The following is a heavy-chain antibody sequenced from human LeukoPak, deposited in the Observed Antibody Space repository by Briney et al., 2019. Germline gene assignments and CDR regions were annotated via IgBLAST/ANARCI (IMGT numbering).Heavy chain of an antibody. V-gene: IGHV3-48*02. CDR3: ARGTTDSSDYSPPFDY. Sequence: GGSLRLSCAASGFTFSSYSMNWVRQAPGKGLEWVSFISSSTKTTYYADSLKGRFTISRDNAKNSLYLQMNSLRDEDTAVYFCARGTTDSSDYSPPFDYWGQGIVVTVSS. CDR2: ISSSTKTT. D-gene: IGHD3-22*01. CDR1: GFTFSSYS. J-gene: IGHJ4*02.